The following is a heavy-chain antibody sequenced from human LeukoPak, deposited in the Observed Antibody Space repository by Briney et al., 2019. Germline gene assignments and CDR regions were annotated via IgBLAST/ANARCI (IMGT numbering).Heavy chain of an antibody. Sequence: GGSLRLSCAASGFTFSSYAMSWVRQAPGKGLEWVSAISGSGGSTYYADSVKGRFTISRDNSKNTLYLQMNSLRAEDTAVYYCAKDRGNYGGNSGYFDLWGRGTLVTVSS. J-gene: IGHJ2*01. CDR2: ISGSGGST. D-gene: IGHD4-23*01. CDR1: GFTFSSYA. CDR3: AKDRGNYGGNSGYFDL. V-gene: IGHV3-23*01.